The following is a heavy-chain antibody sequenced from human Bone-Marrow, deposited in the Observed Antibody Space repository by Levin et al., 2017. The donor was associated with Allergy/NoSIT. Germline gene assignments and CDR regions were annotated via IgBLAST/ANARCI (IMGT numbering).Heavy chain of an antibody. J-gene: IGHJ6*02. Sequence: GGSLRLSCAASGFTVSDNYMTWVRQAPGKGLEWVSVIYSGGTTYYTDSVKGRFTISRDSSKNMIYLQMNSLRAEDTAVYYCARGFDGYSSGWHPYYYYPMDVWGQGTTVTVSS. D-gene: IGHD6-19*01. CDR2: IYSGGTT. CDR3: ARGFDGYSSGWHPYYYYPMDV. V-gene: IGHV3-53*01. CDR1: GFTVSDNY.